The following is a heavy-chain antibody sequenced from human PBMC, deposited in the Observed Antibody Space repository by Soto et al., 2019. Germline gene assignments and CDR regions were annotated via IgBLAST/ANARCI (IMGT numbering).Heavy chain of an antibody. J-gene: IGHJ1*01. V-gene: IGHV1-3*01. Sequence: GASVKVSCKASGYTFTSYAMHWVRQAPGQRLEWMGWINAGNGNTKYSQKFRGRVTITRDTSASTAYMELSSLRSEDTAVYYCARGHPYCSGGSCSLLAEYFQHWGQGTLVTVSS. D-gene: IGHD2-15*01. CDR1: GYTFTSYA. CDR3: ARGHPYCSGGSCSLLAEYFQH. CDR2: INAGNGNT.